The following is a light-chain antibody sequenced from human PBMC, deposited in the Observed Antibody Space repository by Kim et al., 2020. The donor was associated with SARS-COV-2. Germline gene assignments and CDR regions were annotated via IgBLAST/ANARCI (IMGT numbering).Light chain of an antibody. Sequence: QSSTTSATCTTRDVGGYNSVSYYQQHPGKAPKVMIYDVSYRPSGVSTRFSCSTSGNTTSLTISGLQAEEEADDYCCSYTSSSTMRVFGTETKVTVL. CDR3: CSYTSSSTMRV. CDR2: DVS. J-gene: IGLJ1*01. CDR1: TRDVGGYNS. V-gene: IGLV2-14*04.